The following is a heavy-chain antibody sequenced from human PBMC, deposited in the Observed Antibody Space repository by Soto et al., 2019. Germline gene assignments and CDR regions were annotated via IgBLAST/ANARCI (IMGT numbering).Heavy chain of an antibody. J-gene: IGHJ5*02. V-gene: IGHV4-59*08. Sequence: SETLSLTCTVSGGSFSSYYWSWIRQPPGRGLEWIGYIYYSGSTNYNPSLKGRVTISLDTSKNQFSLKLTSVTAADTAVYYCARRGIYCSGGSCYGVFDPWGQGTLVTVSS. CDR3: ARRGIYCSGGSCYGVFDP. CDR2: IYYSGST. CDR1: GGSFSSYY. D-gene: IGHD2-15*01.